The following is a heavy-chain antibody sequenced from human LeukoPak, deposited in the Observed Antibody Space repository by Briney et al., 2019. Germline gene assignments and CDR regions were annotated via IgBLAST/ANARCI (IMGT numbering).Heavy chain of an antibody. CDR2: ITATGGST. CDR1: GFTFSDCA. Sequence: GGSLRLSCAGSGFTFSDCAIHWVRQAPGKGLEWVSVITATGGSTYYADSVKGRFSISRDNSMNTLYLQVSSLRAEDTAVYYCAKYETGTTAAFHFWGQGTMVTVSS. J-gene: IGHJ3*01. V-gene: IGHV3-23*01. CDR3: AKYETGTTAAFHF. D-gene: IGHD1-1*01.